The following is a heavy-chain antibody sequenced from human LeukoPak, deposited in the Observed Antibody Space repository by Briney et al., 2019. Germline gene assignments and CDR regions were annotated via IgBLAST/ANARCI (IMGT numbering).Heavy chain of an antibody. J-gene: IGHJ4*02. CDR1: GYTFTDYY. V-gene: IGHV1-69-2*01. Sequence: GASVKVSCKASGYTFTDYYMHWVQQAPGKGLEWMGRVDPEDGETIYAEKFQGRVTITADTSTDTAYMELSSLRSEDTAVYYCARHGGYFPTHYFDYCGQGSLVTVSS. D-gene: IGHD3-16*01. CDR3: ARHGGYFPTHYFDY. CDR2: VDPEDGET.